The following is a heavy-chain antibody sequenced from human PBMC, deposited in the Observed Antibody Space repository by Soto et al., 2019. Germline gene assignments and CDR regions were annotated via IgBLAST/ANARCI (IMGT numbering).Heavy chain of an antibody. V-gene: IGHV3-30*18. CDR2: ISYDGSNK. J-gene: IGHJ6*02. D-gene: IGHD1-26*01. CDR3: AKDGALYSGSYWGPEYYYGMDV. CDR1: GFTFSSYG. Sequence: PGGSLRLSCAASGFTFSSYGMHWVRQAPGKGLEWVAVISYDGSNKYYADSVKGRFTISRDNSKNTLYLQMNSLRAEDTAVYYSAKDGALYSGSYWGPEYYYGMDVWGQGTTVTVSS.